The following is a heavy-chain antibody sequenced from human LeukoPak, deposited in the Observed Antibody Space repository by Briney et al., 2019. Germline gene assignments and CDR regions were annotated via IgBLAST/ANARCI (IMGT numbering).Heavy chain of an antibody. V-gene: IGHV3-74*01. CDR3: VSTVTTGLDY. J-gene: IGHJ4*02. CDR1: GFTFSSYW. D-gene: IGHD4-17*01. CDR2: INTDGSST. Sequence: GGSLRLSCAASGFTFSSYWMHWVRQGPGKGLVCVARINTDGSSTSYADSVKGRFTISRDNAKSTLFLQMNSLRAEDTAVYYCVSTVTTGLDYWGQGTLVTVSS.